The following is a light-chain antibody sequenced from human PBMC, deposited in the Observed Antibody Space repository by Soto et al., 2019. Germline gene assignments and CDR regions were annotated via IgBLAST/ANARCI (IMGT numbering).Light chain of an antibody. Sequence: EFVLTQSPGTLSLSPGERATLSCRASQTVRNNYLAWYQQKPGQAPRLLIYDASSRATGIPDRFSGRGSGTDFTLTISSLQSEDFAVYYCQQYNNWPWTFGQGTRWIS. CDR3: QQYNNWPWT. J-gene: IGKJ1*01. CDR2: DAS. CDR1: QTVRNNY. V-gene: IGKV3D-20*02.